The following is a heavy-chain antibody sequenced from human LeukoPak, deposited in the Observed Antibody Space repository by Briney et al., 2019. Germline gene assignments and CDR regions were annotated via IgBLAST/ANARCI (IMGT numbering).Heavy chain of an antibody. J-gene: IGHJ4*02. CDR2: IYYSGST. CDR3: ARGYGSGSYPFDY. Sequence: SETLSLICTVSGGSISSSSYYWGWIRQPPGKGLEWIGSIYYSGSTYYNPSLKSRVTISVDTSKNQFSLKLSSVTAADTAVYYCARGYGSGSYPFDYWGQGTLVTVSS. CDR1: GGSISSSSYY. V-gene: IGHV4-39*07. D-gene: IGHD3-10*01.